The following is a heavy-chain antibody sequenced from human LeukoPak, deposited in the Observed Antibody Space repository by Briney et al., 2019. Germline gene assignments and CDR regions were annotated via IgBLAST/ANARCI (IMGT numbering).Heavy chain of an antibody. D-gene: IGHD3-10*01. Sequence: PGGSLRLSCAASGFTFSSYAMSWVRQAPGKGLEWVSAISGSGGSTYYADSVKGRFTISRDNSKNTLYLQMNSLRAEDTAVYYCAKGQETGSGSYYNEKYYYYYGMDVWGQGTTVTVSS. CDR2: ISGSGGST. V-gene: IGHV3-23*01. CDR3: AKGQETGSGSYYNEKYYYYYGMDV. CDR1: GFTFSSYA. J-gene: IGHJ6*02.